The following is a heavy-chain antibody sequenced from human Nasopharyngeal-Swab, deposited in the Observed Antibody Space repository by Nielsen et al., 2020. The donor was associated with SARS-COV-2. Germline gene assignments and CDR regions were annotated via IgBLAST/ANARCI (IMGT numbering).Heavy chain of an antibody. J-gene: IGHJ4*02. CDR3: ARETVAGTRPDY. CDR2: ISYDGNNK. D-gene: IGHD6-19*01. CDR1: GFTFSSYG. Sequence: GGSLRLSCAASGFTFSSYGMHWVRQAPGKGLEWVAVISYDGNNKYYADSVKGRFTISRDNSKNTLYLQMNSLRAEDTAVYYCARETVAGTRPDYWGQGTLVTVSS. V-gene: IGHV3-30*03.